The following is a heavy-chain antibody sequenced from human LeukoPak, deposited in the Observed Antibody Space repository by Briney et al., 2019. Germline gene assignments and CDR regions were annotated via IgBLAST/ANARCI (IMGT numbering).Heavy chain of an antibody. D-gene: IGHD3-10*01. Sequence: GGSLRLSCAASGFTFRTYGMHWVRQAPGKGLEWVAAIWYDGSNKDYADSVKGRFTISRDNSKNTLYLQMNSLRAEDTAVYYCARNYYGSGDYFDYWGQGTLVTVSS. J-gene: IGHJ4*02. V-gene: IGHV3-33*01. CDR2: IWYDGSNK. CDR3: ARNYYGSGDYFDY. CDR1: GFTFRTYG.